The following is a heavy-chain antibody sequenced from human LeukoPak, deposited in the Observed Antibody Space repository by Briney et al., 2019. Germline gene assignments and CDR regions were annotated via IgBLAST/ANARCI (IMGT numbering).Heavy chain of an antibody. D-gene: IGHD2-15*01. CDR2: ISGGVGNT. J-gene: IGHJ4*02. CDR1: GFTFSSYA. CDR3: AKHQGATHARPLDY. V-gene: IGHV3-23*01. Sequence: GGSLRLSCAASGFTFSSYALNWVRQAPGKGLEWVSSISGGVGNTYYADSVKGRLTISRDNSKNMLYLQMNSLRAEDTAVYYCAKHQGATHARPLDYWGQGTLVTVSS.